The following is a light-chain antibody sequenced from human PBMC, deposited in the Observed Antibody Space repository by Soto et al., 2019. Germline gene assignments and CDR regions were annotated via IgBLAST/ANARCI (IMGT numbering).Light chain of an antibody. CDR2: GAS. V-gene: IGKV3-20*01. J-gene: IGKJ2*01. Sequence: EIVLTQSPGTLSLSPGERATLSCRASQSVSSTYLGWYQQKAGQAPRLLIYGASSRATGIPVRFSGSGSGTDFTLTISRLELADFAVYSCQQYCSSSRYSFCQGTKVEIK. CDR3: QQYCSSSRYS. CDR1: QSVSSTY.